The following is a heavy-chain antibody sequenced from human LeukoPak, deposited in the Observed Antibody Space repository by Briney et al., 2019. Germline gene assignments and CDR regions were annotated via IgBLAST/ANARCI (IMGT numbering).Heavy chain of an antibody. CDR3: AKSRAITMVRGVIMGWFDP. CDR2: ISGSGGST. Sequence: GGSLRLSCAASGFTFSSYAMSWVRQAPGKGLEWVSAISGSGGSTYYADSVKGRFTISRDNSQNTSYLQMNSLRAEDTAVYYCAKSRAITMVRGVIMGWFDPWGQGTLVTVSS. J-gene: IGHJ5*02. CDR1: GFTFSSYA. V-gene: IGHV3-23*01. D-gene: IGHD3-10*01.